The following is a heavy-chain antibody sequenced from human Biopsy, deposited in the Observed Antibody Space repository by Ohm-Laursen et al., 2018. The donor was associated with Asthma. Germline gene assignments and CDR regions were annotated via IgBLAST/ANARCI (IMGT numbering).Heavy chain of an antibody. D-gene: IGHD3-3*01. Sequence: GTLSLTCSVSGGSMTPTSHYWDWIRQAPGKGLEWIGYISYGGKTSYNPSLKNRVTISRDTSKNQFSLRLASVAAADTAVYFCARRITIFGVVQKDHGMDAWGQGTTVIVSS. CDR2: ISYGGKT. CDR1: GGSMTPTSHY. V-gene: IGHV4-39*01. CDR3: ARRITIFGVVQKDHGMDA. J-gene: IGHJ6*02.